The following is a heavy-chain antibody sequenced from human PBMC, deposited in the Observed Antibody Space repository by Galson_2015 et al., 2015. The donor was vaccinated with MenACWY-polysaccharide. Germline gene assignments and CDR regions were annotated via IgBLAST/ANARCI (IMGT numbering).Heavy chain of an antibody. J-gene: IGHJ5*02. D-gene: IGHD1-26*01. CDR1: GGSVSSGSYY. V-gene: IGHV4-61*01. Sequence: ETLSLTCTVSGGSVSSGSYYWSWIRQPPGKGLEWIGYIYYSGSTNYNPSLKSRVTISVDTSKNQFSLKLSSVTAADTAVYYCARSGELLISLDPWGQGTLVTVSS. CDR2: IYYSGST. CDR3: ARSGELLISLDP.